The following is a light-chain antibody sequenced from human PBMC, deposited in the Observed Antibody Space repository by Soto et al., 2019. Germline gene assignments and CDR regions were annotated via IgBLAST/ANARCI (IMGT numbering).Light chain of an antibody. Sequence: EIILTQSPASLSVSPGERATLSCRASQSVNNNLAWYQQKRGQAPRLLIYGASTRATGIPGRFRGSGSGTDFSLPITSLQSADFAVYFCQQYNNWPPDTFGQGTKLEIK. CDR2: GAS. CDR1: QSVNNN. J-gene: IGKJ2*01. CDR3: QQYNNWPPDT. V-gene: IGKV3-15*01.